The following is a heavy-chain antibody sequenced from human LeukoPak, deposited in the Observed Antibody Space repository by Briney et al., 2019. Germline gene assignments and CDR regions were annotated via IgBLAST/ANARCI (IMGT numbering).Heavy chain of an antibody. CDR1: GGSISSGSYY. J-gene: IGHJ4*02. CDR3: ARGKYYNPHFDY. V-gene: IGHV4-61*02. CDR2: IYTSGSA. Sequence: SETLSLTCTVSGGSISSGSYYWSWIRQPAGKGLEWIGRIYTSGSANYNPSLKSRVTISVDTSKNQFSLKLSSVTAADTAVYYCARGKYYNPHFDYWGQGTLVTVSS. D-gene: IGHD3-10*01.